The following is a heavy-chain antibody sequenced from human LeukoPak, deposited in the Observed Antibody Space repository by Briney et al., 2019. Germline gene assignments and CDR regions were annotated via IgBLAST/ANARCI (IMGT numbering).Heavy chain of an antibody. CDR2: INSDGSFT. CDR3: ANGYCTNGVCYPYYYYYMDV. Sequence: GGSLRLSCAASGFTFSSYWMHWVRQDPGKGLVWVSLINSDGSFTIYADSVKGRFTISRDNAKNTLYLQMNSLRAEDTAVYYCANGYCTNGVCYPYYYYYMDVWGKGTTVTVSS. D-gene: IGHD2-8*01. V-gene: IGHV3-74*01. J-gene: IGHJ6*03. CDR1: GFTFSSYW.